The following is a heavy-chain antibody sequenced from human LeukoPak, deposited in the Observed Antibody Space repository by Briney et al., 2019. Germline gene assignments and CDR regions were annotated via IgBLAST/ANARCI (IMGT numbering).Heavy chain of an antibody. CDR1: GFTFDDYT. CDR2: IRWDGGST. Sequence: GGSLRLSCAASGFTFDDYTMHWVRQAPGKGLEWVSLIRWDGGSTYYADSVKGRFTISRDDSKNTLYLQMNSLKTEDTAVYYCTTDPMAILLWFGPGRPDAFDIWGQGTMVTVSS. J-gene: IGHJ3*02. V-gene: IGHV3-43*01. CDR3: TTDPMAILLWFGPGRPDAFDI. D-gene: IGHD3-10*01.